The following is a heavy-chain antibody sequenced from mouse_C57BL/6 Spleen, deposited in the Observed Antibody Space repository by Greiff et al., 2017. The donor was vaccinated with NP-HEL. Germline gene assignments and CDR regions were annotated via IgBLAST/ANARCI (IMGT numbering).Heavy chain of an antibody. CDR1: GYAFTNYL. D-gene: IGHD4-1*01. CDR3: ARGDWDGDYFDY. CDR2: INPGSGGT. V-gene: IGHV1-54*01. Sequence: QVQLQQSGAELVRPGTSVKVSCKASGYAFTNYLIEWVKQRPGQGLEWIGVINPGSGGTNYNEKFKGKATLTADKSSSTAYMQLSSLTSEDSAVYFCARGDWDGDYFDYWGQGTTLTVSS. J-gene: IGHJ2*01.